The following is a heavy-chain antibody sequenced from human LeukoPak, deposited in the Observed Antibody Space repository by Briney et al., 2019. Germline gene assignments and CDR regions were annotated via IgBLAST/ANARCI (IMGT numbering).Heavy chain of an antibody. V-gene: IGHV1-18*04. CDR1: GYSFTTNG. Sequence: ASVKVSCKASGYSFTTNGIIWVRQAPGQGLGWMGRINPYNGNTNYAQRLQGRVTMTTDTSTSSAYMELRSLGFDDTAVYYCARDGEVGYTADFDYWGQGTLVTVSS. J-gene: IGHJ4*02. CDR2: INPYNGNT. CDR3: ARDGEVGYTADFDY. D-gene: IGHD5-18*01.